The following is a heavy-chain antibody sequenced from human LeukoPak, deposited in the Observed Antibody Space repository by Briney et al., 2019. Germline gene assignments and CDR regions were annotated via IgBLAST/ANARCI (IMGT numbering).Heavy chain of an antibody. CDR3: AKESGYYGSGSSDY. CDR2: ISGSGGST. V-gene: IGHV3-23*01. Sequence: GGSLRLSCAASEFTFSSYGMHWVRQAPGKGLEWVSAISGSGGSTYYADSVKGRFTISRDNSKNTLYLQMNSLRAEDTAVYYCAKESGYYGSGSSDYWGQGTLVTVSS. J-gene: IGHJ4*02. D-gene: IGHD3-10*01. CDR1: EFTFSSYG.